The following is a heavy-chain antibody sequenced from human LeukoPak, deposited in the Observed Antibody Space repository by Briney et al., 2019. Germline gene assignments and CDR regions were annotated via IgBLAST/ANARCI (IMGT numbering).Heavy chain of an antibody. D-gene: IGHD6-19*01. CDR1: GYSFTNYW. CDR2: IYPGDSDT. J-gene: IGHJ4*02. CDR3: ARQDSIAVAGTFDY. V-gene: IGHV5-51*01. Sequence: GESLKISCKGSGYSFTNYWIGWVRQMPGKGLEWMGIIYPGDSDTRYSPSFQGQVTFSADKSISTAYLQWSSLKASGTAMYYCARQDSIAVAGTFDYWGQGTLVTVSS.